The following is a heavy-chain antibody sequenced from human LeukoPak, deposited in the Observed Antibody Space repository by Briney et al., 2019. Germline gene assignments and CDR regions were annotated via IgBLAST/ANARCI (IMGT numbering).Heavy chain of an antibody. Sequence: GRSLRLSCAASGFTFSSYAMDWVRQAPGKGLEWVAVISYDGSNKYYADSVKGRFTISRDNSKNTLFLQMNSLRAEDTAVYYCARDSYYYGSSRGFDYWGQGTLVTVSS. CDR1: GFTFSSYA. CDR3: ARDSYYYGSSRGFDY. D-gene: IGHD3-10*01. CDR2: ISYDGSNK. V-gene: IGHV3-30*04. J-gene: IGHJ4*02.